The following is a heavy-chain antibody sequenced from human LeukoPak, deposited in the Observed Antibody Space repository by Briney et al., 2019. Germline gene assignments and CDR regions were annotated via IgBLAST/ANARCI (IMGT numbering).Heavy chain of an antibody. CDR3: ARGRTYYYGSGSYYEAFDI. CDR1: GPTFDDYG. D-gene: IGHD3-10*01. V-gene: IGHV3-20*04. Sequence: GGSLRLSCAASGPTFDDYGMSWVRQAPGKGLEWVSGINWNGGSTGSADSVKGRFTISRDNAKNSLYLQMNSLRAEDTALYYCARGRTYYYGSGSYYEAFDIWGQGTMVTVSS. CDR2: INWNGGST. J-gene: IGHJ3*02.